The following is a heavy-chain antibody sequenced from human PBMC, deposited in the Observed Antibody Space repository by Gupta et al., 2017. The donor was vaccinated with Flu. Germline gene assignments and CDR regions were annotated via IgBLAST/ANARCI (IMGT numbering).Heavy chain of an antibody. CDR3: VRDTGTGMD. J-gene: IGHJ4*02. V-gene: IGHV3-21*01. Sequence: EVKLVESGGGLVKPGGSLRLSCETSGFSFSENSMNWVRQAPGKGLEWVSLISRSSTFIYYVDSVKGRFTISRDNAKKFLYLQMISLRAEDTAVYYCVRDTGTGMDWGQGTLVTVSS. D-gene: IGHD1-7*01. CDR2: ISRSSTFI. CDR1: GFSFSENS.